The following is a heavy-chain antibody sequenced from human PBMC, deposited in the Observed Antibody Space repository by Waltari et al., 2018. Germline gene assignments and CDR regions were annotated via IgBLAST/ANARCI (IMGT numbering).Heavy chain of an antibody. V-gene: IGHV4-59*01. CDR3: ARRIAAAGTIAWFDP. J-gene: IGHJ5*02. CDR2: IYYSGST. Sequence: QVQLQESGPGLVKPSETLSLTCTVSGGPISSYYWSWIRQPPGKGLEWIGYIYYSGSTNYNPSLKSRVTISVDTSKNQFSLKLSSVTAADTAVYYCARRIAAAGTIAWFDPWGQGTLVTVSS. D-gene: IGHD6-13*01. CDR1: GGPISSYY.